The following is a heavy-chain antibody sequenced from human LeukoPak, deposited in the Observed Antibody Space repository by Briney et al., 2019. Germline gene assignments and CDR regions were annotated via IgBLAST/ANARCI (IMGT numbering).Heavy chain of an antibody. J-gene: IGHJ3*02. CDR3: ARHGASGISTFHI. CDR1: GGSISSSSYY. D-gene: IGHD3-10*01. CDR2: IYYSGNT. Sequence: PSETLSLTCTVSGGSISSSSYYWGWIRQPPGKGLEWIGSIYYSGNTYYNPSLKSRVTISVDTSKNQFSLNLSSVTAADTAVYYCARHGASGISTFHIWGQGTMVTVSS. V-gene: IGHV4-39*01.